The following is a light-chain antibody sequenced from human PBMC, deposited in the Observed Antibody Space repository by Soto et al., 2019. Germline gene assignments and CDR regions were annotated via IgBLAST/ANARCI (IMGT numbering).Light chain of an antibody. CDR2: GAS. V-gene: IGKV3-20*01. Sequence: DIVLTQSPATLSVSPGDRATLSCRASQSVSSNLAWYQQKPGQAPRLLIYGASTRATGIPDRFSGSGSGTDFTLTISRPEPEDFAVYYCQQYGSSLAVGQGTKVEIK. J-gene: IGKJ1*01. CDR3: QQYGSSLA. CDR1: QSVSSN.